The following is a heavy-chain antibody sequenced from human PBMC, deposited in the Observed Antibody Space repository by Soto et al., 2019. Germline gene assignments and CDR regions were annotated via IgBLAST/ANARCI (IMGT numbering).Heavy chain of an antibody. J-gene: IGHJ4*02. CDR1: GFSFPDYD. Sequence: PGGSLRLSCEGSGFSFPDYDMNWVRQTPGKGLEWVAAVGRFGNTYYRDSVRGRFTISRDDSRNTVYLQMNRLRVEGTAVYFCAKEGRLRSPAGDYFDSWAQGSLVTVSS. D-gene: IGHD3-10*01. V-gene: IGHV3-23*01. CDR2: VGRFGNT. CDR3: AKEGRLRSPAGDYFDS.